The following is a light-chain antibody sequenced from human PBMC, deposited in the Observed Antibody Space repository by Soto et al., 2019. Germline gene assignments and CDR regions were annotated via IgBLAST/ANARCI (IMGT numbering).Light chain of an antibody. J-gene: IGLJ3*02. CDR3: TSYVGNDIWV. Sequence: QSALTQPPSASGSPGQSVTISCTGTSSDVGAYKYVSWYQQYPGKAPKLMIYEVTKRPSGVPDRFSGSKSGNTASLTVSGLQAEDEADYYCTSYVGNDIWVFGGGIKVTVL. V-gene: IGLV2-8*01. CDR1: SSDVGAYKY. CDR2: EVT.